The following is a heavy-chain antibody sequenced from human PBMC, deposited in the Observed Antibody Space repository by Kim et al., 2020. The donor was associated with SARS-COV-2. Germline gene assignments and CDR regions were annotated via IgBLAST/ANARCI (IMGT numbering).Heavy chain of an antibody. CDR3: ARDFPNDYGEGALDY. J-gene: IGHJ4*02. CDR2: ISSSGSTI. D-gene: IGHD4-17*01. Sequence: GGSLRLSCAASGFTFSSYEMNWVRQAPGKGLEWVSYISSSGSTIYYADSVKGRFTISRDNAKNSLYLQMNSLRAEDTAVYYCARDFPNDYGEGALDYWGQGTLVTVSS. V-gene: IGHV3-48*03. CDR1: GFTFSSYE.